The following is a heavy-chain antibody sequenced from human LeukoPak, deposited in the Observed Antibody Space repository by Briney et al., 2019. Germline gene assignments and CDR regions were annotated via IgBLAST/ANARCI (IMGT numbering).Heavy chain of an antibody. J-gene: IGHJ4*02. D-gene: IGHD1-26*01. CDR1: GYTLTELS. CDR2: FDPEDGET. Sequence: GSVKVSCKVSGYTLTELSMHWVRQAPGKGLEWMGGFDPEDGETIYAQKFQGRVTMTEDTSTDTAYMELSSLRSEDAAVYYCATALIVGATVVPGGYWGQGTLVTVSS. CDR3: ATALIVGATVVPGGY. V-gene: IGHV1-24*01.